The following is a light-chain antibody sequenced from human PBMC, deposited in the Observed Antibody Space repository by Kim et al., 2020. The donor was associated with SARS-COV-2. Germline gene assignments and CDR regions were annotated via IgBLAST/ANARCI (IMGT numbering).Light chain of an antibody. CDR2: DVS. V-gene: IGLV2-14*01. Sequence: QSALTQPASVSGSPGQPITISCTGTSSDVGGYNYVSWYQQHPGKAPKLMIYDVSKRPSGVSNRFSGSKSGNTASLTISGLQAEDEADYYCSSYTRSSSFGFGGGTQLTVL. CDR3: SSYTRSSSFG. J-gene: IGLJ3*02. CDR1: SSDVGGYNY.